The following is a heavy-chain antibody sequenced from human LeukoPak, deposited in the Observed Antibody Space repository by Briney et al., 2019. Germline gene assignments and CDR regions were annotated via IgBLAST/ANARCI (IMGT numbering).Heavy chain of an antibody. D-gene: IGHD3-3*01. Sequence: GGSLRLSCAASGFTFSNAWMSWVRQAPGKGLEWVGRIKSKTDGGTTDYAAPVKGRFTISRDDSKNTLYLQMNSLKTGDTAVYYCTTAPIGAIFHFDYWGQGTLVTVSS. CDR1: GFTFSNAW. CDR2: IKSKTDGGTT. CDR3: TTAPIGAIFHFDY. J-gene: IGHJ4*02. V-gene: IGHV3-15*01.